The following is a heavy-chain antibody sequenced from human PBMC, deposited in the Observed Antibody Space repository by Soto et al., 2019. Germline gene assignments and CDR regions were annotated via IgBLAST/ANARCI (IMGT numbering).Heavy chain of an antibody. CDR3: ASELEGACDV. Sequence: QVQLVQSGAEVKKPGSSVKVSCKTSGGTSYAVDWVRQAPGQGLEWMGGIIPMIGTTNYAEKFEGRLTITADESASTAYMELRGLRSDDTAVYYCASELEGACDVWGHGTRVTVSA. V-gene: IGHV1-69*01. CDR1: GGTSYA. D-gene: IGHD1-1*01. CDR2: IIPMIGTT. J-gene: IGHJ3*01.